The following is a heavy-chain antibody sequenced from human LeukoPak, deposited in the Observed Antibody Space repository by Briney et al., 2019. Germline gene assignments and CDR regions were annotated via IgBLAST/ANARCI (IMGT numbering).Heavy chain of an antibody. D-gene: IGHD3/OR15-3a*01. CDR2: IRYDGSNK. CDR1: GFTFSSYG. V-gene: IGHV3-30*02. J-gene: IGHJ4*02. Sequence: PGGSLRLSCAASGFTFSSYGMHWARQAPGKGLEWVAFIRYDGSNKYYADSVKGRFTISRDNSKNALYLQMNSLRAEDTAVYYCAKDGSRLEGLPIDYWGQGTLVTVSS. CDR3: AKDGSRLEGLPIDY.